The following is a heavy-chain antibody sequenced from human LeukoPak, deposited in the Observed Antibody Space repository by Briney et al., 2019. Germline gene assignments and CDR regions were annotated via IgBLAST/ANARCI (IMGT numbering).Heavy chain of an antibody. J-gene: IGHJ4*02. D-gene: IGHD2-2*01. CDR3: ARVDLYCSSTSCYSFDY. Sequence: GESLKISCKGFGYSFTSYWIAWVRQMPGKGLEWMGIIHPGDSDTRYSPSFQGQVTISGDKSISTVYLQWSSLKASDTAMYYCARVDLYCSSTSCYSFDYWGQGTLVTVSS. V-gene: IGHV5-51*01. CDR2: IHPGDSDT. CDR1: GYSFTSYW.